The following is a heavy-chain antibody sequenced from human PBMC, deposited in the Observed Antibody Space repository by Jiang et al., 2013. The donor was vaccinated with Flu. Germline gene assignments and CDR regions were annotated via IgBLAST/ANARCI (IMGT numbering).Heavy chain of an antibody. CDR1: GYSFTSYW. CDR3: ARQEKSTYYDSRFDAFDI. Sequence: GAEVKKPGESLKISCKGSGYSFTSYWIGWVRQMPGKGLEWMGIIYPGDSDTRYSPSFQGQVTISADKPISTAYLRWSSLKASDTAMYYCARQEKSTYYDSRFDAFDIWGQGTMVTVSS. J-gene: IGHJ3*02. V-gene: IGHV5-51*01. CDR2: IYPGDSDT. D-gene: IGHD3-22*01.